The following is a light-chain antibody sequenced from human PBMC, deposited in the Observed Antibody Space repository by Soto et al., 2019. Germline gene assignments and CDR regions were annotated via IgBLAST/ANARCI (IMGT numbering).Light chain of an antibody. CDR2: DAS. CDR3: HQRSTWPFT. V-gene: IGKV3-11*01. Sequence: EIVLTQSPATLSLSPGGRATLSYRASQSISSYLAWYQQKPDQAPRLLIYDASNRATGIPARFSGSGSGTDFTLTISSLEPEDFAVYYCHQRSTWPFTFGPGTKVDIK. CDR1: QSISSY. J-gene: IGKJ3*01.